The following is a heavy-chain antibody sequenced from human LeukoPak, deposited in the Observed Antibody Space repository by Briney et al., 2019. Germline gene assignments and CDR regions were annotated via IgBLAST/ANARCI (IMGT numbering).Heavy chain of an antibody. V-gene: IGHV3-30*18. Sequence: PGGSLRLSCAASGFTFSSYGMHWVRQAPGKGLEWVAVISYDGSNKYYADSVKGRFTISRDNSKNTLYLQMNSLRAEDTAVYYCAKLAVSDYGAYGEPRAYWGQGTLVTVSS. J-gene: IGHJ4*02. D-gene: IGHD4-17*01. CDR2: ISYDGSNK. CDR3: AKLAVSDYGAYGEPRAY. CDR1: GFTFSSYG.